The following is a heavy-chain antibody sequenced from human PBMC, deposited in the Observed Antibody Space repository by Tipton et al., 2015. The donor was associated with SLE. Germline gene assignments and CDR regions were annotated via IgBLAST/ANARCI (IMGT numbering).Heavy chain of an antibody. D-gene: IGHD6-19*01. CDR3: ARHSLIAVAGGSFDY. CDR2: ISHDGNT. J-gene: IGHJ4*02. Sequence: LRLSCAVYGGSFSDYYWSWVRQPPGMGLEWIGEISHDGNTNYKSSLKSRVTISIDTSKNQFSLKLNSVTAADTAVYYCARHSLIAVAGGSFDYWGQGTLVTVSS. V-gene: IGHV4-34*01. CDR1: GGSFSDYY.